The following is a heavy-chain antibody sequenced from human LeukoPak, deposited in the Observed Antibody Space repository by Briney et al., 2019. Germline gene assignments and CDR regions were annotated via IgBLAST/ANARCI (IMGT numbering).Heavy chain of an antibody. J-gene: IGHJ4*02. V-gene: IGHV3-23*01. CDR1: GFTFRSSA. D-gene: IGHD3-22*01. Sequence: GGSLRLSCAASGFTFRSSAMSWVRQAPGKGLGWVSGISGSGGSAFNADSVKGRFTISRDNSKSTLYLQMNSLRAEDTAVYYCAKAQGGYSYFDYWGQGTLVTVSS. CDR2: ISGSGGSA. CDR3: AKAQGGYSYFDY.